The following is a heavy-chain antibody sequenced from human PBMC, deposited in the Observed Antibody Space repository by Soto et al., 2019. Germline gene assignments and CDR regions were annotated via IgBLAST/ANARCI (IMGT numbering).Heavy chain of an antibody. CDR2: ITPNCGEK. Sequence: EVHLLESGGGLVQPGWSLRLSCAASGFAFNDYSMTWVRQPPGKGLEWVSSITPNCGEKHYPDSLAGRFTITRDNSKNTVSSQVNNVRAEDTAMYFCPKYGGKFGTTSYYYFHYCGQGALVTVSS. CDR1: GFAFNDYS. D-gene: IGHD3-9*01. CDR3: PKYGGKFGTTSYYYFHY. V-gene: IGHV3-23*01. J-gene: IGHJ4*02.